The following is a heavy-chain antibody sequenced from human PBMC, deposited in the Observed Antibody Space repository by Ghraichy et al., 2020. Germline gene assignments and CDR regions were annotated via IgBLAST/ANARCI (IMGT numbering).Heavy chain of an antibody. D-gene: IGHD3-3*01. CDR1: GGSISSSY. J-gene: IGHJ4*02. CDR3: ARAVGGHSFSSGSYAGGFDFVDY. Sequence: SETLSLTCTVSGGSISSSYWGWIRQSPGMGLEWIGYLSKSGASTLNPSLKSRAAIFVATSKNQFSLQLSSVTPADTAVYYCARAVGGHSFSSGSYAGGFDFVDYWGQGSLVTVSS. CDR2: LSKSGAS. V-gene: IGHV4-59*01.